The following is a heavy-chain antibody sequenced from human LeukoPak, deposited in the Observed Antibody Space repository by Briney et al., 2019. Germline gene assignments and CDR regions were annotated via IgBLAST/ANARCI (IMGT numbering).Heavy chain of an antibody. CDR2: VNSRGSA. CDR3: ARDAFCLNGVCYSGRYDY. CDR1: GGSFSGYY. Sequence: NSSETLSLTCAAHGGSFSGYYWTWIRQSPGKWMEWLGGVNSRGSANYNPSLTSRVTISVDTSKNQFSLGLTSVTAADAGVYYCARDAFCLNGVCYSGRYDYWGQGILVSVSS. V-gene: IGHV4-34*01. J-gene: IGHJ4*02. D-gene: IGHD2-21*02.